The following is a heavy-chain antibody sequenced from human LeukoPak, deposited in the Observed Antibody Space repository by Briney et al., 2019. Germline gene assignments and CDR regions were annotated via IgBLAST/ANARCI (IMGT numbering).Heavy chain of an antibody. D-gene: IGHD5-24*01. CDR3: ARIAEMATIGH. CDR2: INHSGST. J-gene: IGHJ4*02. Sequence: SETLFLTCAVYGGSFSGYYWSWIRQPPGKGLEWIGEINHSGSTNYNPSLKSRVTISVDTSKNQFSLKLSSVTAADTAVYYCARIAEMATIGHWGQGTLVTVSS. V-gene: IGHV4-34*01. CDR1: GGSFSGYY.